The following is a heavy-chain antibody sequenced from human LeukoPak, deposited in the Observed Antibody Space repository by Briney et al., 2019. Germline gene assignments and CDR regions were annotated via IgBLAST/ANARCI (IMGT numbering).Heavy chain of an antibody. J-gene: IGHJ3*02. CDR2: INHSGST. Sequence: SETLSLTCAVYGGSFSGYYWSWIRQPPGKGLEWIGEINHSGSTNYNPSLKSRVTISVDTSKNQFSLKLSSVAAADTAVYYCAKSNGYGLVDIWGQGTMVTVSS. V-gene: IGHV4-34*01. D-gene: IGHD3-10*01. CDR3: AKSNGYGLVDI. CDR1: GGSFSGYY.